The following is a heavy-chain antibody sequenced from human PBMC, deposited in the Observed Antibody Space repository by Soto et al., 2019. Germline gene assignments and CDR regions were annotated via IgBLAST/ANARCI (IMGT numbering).Heavy chain of an antibody. V-gene: IGHV1-8*01. CDR2: LNPNSGNT. J-gene: IGHJ4*02. Sequence: QVQLVQSGAEVKKPGASVKVSCKASGSTFTSYDINWVRQATGQGLEWMGWLNPNSGNTGVAQKFQGRVTMTRNSSIRTSYLELSSPRSEDTAVYYCARGPQDILDHWGQGTLVTVSS. CDR3: ARGPQDILDH. D-gene: IGHD2-15*01. CDR1: GSTFTSYD.